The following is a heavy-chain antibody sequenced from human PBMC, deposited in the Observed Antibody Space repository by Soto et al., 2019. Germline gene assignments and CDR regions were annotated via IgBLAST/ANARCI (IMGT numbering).Heavy chain of an antibody. CDR1: GFTFSSYG. CDR3: AKEGYSSSWYRAGGWFDP. V-gene: IGHV3-23*01. Sequence: EVQLLESGGGLVQPGGSLRLSCAASGFTFSSYGMSWVRQAPGKGLEWVSAISGSGGSTYYADSVKGRFTISRDNSKNTLYLQMNSLRAEDTAVYYCAKEGYSSSWYRAGGWFDPWGQGTLVTVSS. CDR2: ISGSGGST. J-gene: IGHJ5*02. D-gene: IGHD6-13*01.